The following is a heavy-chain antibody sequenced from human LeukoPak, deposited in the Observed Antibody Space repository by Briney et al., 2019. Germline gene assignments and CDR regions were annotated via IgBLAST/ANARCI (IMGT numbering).Heavy chain of an antibody. Sequence: GGSLRLSCAASGFTFSNAWMSWVRQAPGKGLEWVGRIKSKTDGGTTDYAAPVKGRFTISRDDSKNTLYLQMNSLKTEDTAVYYCTTDPAIVGATPFDYWGQGTLVTVSS. CDR3: TTDPAIVGATPFDY. CDR1: GFTFSNAW. CDR2: IKSKTDGGTT. J-gene: IGHJ4*02. V-gene: IGHV3-15*01. D-gene: IGHD1-26*01.